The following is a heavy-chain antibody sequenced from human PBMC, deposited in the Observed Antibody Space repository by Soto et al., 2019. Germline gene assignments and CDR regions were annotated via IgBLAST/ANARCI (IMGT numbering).Heavy chain of an antibody. CDR2: INSNGGST. V-gene: IGHV3-64*01. CDR3: ARTSGYAFDY. CDR1: GFTFSSYA. Sequence: EVQLVESGGGLVQPGGSLRLSCAASGFTFSSYAMHWVRQAPGKGLEYVSVINSNGGSTYYANSVKGRFTISRDNSKNTLYLQMGSLRAEDMAVYYCARTSGYAFDYWGQGTLVTGSS. D-gene: IGHD5-12*01. J-gene: IGHJ4*02.